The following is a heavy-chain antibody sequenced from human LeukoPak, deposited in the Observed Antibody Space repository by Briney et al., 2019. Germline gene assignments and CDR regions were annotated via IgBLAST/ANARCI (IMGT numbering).Heavy chain of an antibody. CDR3: ARRVVGGTDYFDY. J-gene: IGHJ4*02. CDR2: IKIDGTEK. CDR1: GFAFGTYW. Sequence: GGSLRLSGAASGFAFGTYWMTWVRQAPGKGLEWVANIKIDGTEKRYADSVKGRFTISRDNAKNSLYLQMSSLRAEDTAVYYCARRVVGGTDYFDYWGQGTLVTVSS. D-gene: IGHD1-26*01. V-gene: IGHV3-7*01.